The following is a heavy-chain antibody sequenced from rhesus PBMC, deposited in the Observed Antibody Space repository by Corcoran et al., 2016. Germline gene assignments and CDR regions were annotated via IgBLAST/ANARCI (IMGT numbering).Heavy chain of an antibody. V-gene: IGHV3S25*01. CDR2: INSGGGST. D-gene: IGHD4-17*01. Sequence: EVQLVESGGGLAKPGGSLRLSCAASGFSFSSYGMSWVRQAPGKGLEWVSAINSGGGSTYYADSVKGLFTISRDNSKNTLSLQMNSLRAEDTAVYYCAKPPMGYWGQGVLVTVSS. CDR1: GFSFSSYG. CDR3: AKPPMGY. J-gene: IGHJ4*01.